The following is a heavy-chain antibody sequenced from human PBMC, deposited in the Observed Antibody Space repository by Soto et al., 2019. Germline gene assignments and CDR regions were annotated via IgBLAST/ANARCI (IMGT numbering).Heavy chain of an antibody. CDR1: GYSLTSYW. V-gene: IGHV5-10-1*01. CDR3: ASQTYYDILTGWLYYGMDV. D-gene: IGHD3-9*01. Sequence: PGESLKISCKGSGYSLTSYWISWVRQMPGKGLEWMGRIDPSDSYTNYSPSFQGHVTISADKSISTAYLQWSSLKASDTAMYYCASQTYYDILTGWLYYGMDVWGQGTTVTVSS. CDR2: IDPSDSYT. J-gene: IGHJ6*02.